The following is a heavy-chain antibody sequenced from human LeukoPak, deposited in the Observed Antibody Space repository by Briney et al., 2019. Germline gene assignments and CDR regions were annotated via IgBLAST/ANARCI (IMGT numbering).Heavy chain of an antibody. Sequence: GALRLSCAASGFTFSTYSMSWVRQAPGKGPEWVSVISSRSTYIYYADSVKGRFTISRDNAKNSLYLQMNSRRAEDTAVYYCARYTSGWNGGTLGYYMDVWGEGTTVTVSS. J-gene: IGHJ6*03. V-gene: IGHV3-21*01. CDR1: GFTFSTYS. CDR3: ARYTSGWNGGTLGYYMDV. CDR2: ISSRSTYI. D-gene: IGHD6-19*01.